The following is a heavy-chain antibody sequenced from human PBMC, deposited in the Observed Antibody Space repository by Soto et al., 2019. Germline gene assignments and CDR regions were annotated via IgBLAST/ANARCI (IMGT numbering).Heavy chain of an antibody. Sequence: SETLSLTCTVSGGSISSSIYYGGWIRRPPGKGLEWIGSIFYSGSTYYNPSLKSRVTISVDTSKNQFSLKLYSVTAADTAMYYCARSDGRYWGQGTLVTVSS. CDR2: IFYSGST. V-gene: IGHV4-39*01. J-gene: IGHJ4*02. CDR3: ARSDGRY. CDR1: GGSISSSIYY.